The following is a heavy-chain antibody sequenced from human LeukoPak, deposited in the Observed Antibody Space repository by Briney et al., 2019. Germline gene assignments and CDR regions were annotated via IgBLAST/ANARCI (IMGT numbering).Heavy chain of an antibody. Sequence: SETLSLNCTVSGASIASYYWSWIRKPPGKGLEWSGFISYSGSTSYNPSLKSRVTFSVDTSRDQFFLKLSSVTAADTAVYYCARDRSVAGTIDYWGQGTLVTVSS. CDR3: ARDRSVAGTIDY. D-gene: IGHD6-19*01. CDR1: GASIASYY. V-gene: IGHV4-59*12. J-gene: IGHJ4*02. CDR2: ISYSGST.